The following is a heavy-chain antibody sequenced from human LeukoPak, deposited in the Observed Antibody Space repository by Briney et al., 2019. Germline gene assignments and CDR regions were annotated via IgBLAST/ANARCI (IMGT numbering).Heavy chain of an antibody. J-gene: IGHJ6*03. CDR1: GYTFTSYG. CDR3: ARDGRFLEWFAIDYYYYMDV. V-gene: IGHV1-18*01. CDR2: ISAYNGNT. D-gene: IGHD3-3*01. Sequence: ASVKVSCKASGYTFTSYGISWVRQAPGQGLEWMGWISAYNGNTNYAQKLQGRVTMTTDTSTSTAYMELRSLRSDDTAVYYCARDGRFLEWFAIDYYYYMDVWGKGTTVTISS.